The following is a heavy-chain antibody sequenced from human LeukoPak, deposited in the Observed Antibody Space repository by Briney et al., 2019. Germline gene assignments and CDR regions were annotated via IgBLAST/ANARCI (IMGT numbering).Heavy chain of an antibody. CDR2: ISGSGGST. J-gene: IGHJ4*02. CDR3: ARVYGSGSSNPDY. Sequence: GGSLRLSCAASRFTFSSYAMSWVRQAPGKGLEWVSAISGSGGSTYYADSVKGRFIISRDNSKNTLYLQMNSLRAEDTAVYYCARVYGSGSSNPDYWGQGTLVTVSS. V-gene: IGHV3-23*01. CDR1: RFTFSSYA. D-gene: IGHD3-10*01.